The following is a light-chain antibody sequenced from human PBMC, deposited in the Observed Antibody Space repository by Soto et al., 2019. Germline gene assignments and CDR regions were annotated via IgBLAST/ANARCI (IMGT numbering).Light chain of an antibody. CDR2: GAS. J-gene: IGKJ2*01. V-gene: IGKV3-11*01. CDR1: QSVSSY. CDR3: QQRDKWPRT. Sequence: EIVLTQSPATLSLSPGERATLSCRASQSVSSYLAWYQHKPGQAPRLLIYGASNRATDIPARFSGRGSGTDFTLTTSSLESGDSAVYYCQQRDKWPRTFGQGTKLEIK.